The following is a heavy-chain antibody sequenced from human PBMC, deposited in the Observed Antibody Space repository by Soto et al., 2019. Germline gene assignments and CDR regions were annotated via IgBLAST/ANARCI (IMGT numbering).Heavy chain of an antibody. J-gene: IGHJ5*02. CDR1: DGSLSPNY. CDR3: ARSIDP. CDR2: IYYSGST. Sequence: TLSLTCTVSDGSLSPNYWSWIRQHPGKGLEWIGYIYYSGSTYYNPSLKSRVTISVDTSKNQFSLKLSSVTAADTAVYYCARSIDPWGQGTLVTVSS. V-gene: IGHV4-31*02.